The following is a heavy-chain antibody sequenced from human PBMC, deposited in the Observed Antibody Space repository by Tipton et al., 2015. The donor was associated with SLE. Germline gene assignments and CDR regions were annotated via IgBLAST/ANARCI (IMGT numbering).Heavy chain of an antibody. V-gene: IGHV4-61*02. J-gene: IGHJ5*02. CDR2: AYTTGSP. CDR1: GVSISSASYY. D-gene: IGHD3-3*01. Sequence: TLSLTCTVSGVSISSASYYWNWIRQPAGKGLEWIGRAYTTGSPYYNPSLESRVAISMDTSRNQFSLRLSSVTAADTAVYYCARMDFWSGYYPRWFDPWGQGTLVTVSS. CDR3: ARMDFWSGYYPRWFDP.